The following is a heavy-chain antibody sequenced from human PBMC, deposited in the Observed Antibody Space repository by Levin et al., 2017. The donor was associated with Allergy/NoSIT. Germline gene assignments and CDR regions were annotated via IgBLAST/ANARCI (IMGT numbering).Heavy chain of an antibody. CDR2: ISGNGGST. Sequence: LSLTCAASGFRFRNYAMNWVRQAPGKGLEWVSAISGNGGSTYYADSVKGRFTISRDNSKNTLFLQMNSLRAEDTALYYCATRSCDGSSCSAPGGAIYDYWGQGTLVTVSS. V-gene: IGHV3-23*01. D-gene: IGHD2-2*01. CDR1: GFRFRNYA. J-gene: IGHJ4*02. CDR3: ATRSCDGSSCSAPGGAIYDY.